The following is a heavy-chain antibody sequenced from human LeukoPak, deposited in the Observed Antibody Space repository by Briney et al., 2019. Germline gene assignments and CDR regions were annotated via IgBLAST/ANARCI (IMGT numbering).Heavy chain of an antibody. Sequence: GASVKVSCKASGYTFTSYDINWVRQATGQGLEWMGWMNPNSGNTGYAQKLQGRVTMTRNTSIGTAYMELSSLRSEDTAVYYCARGPPGIAAAETNFDYWGPGTLVTVSS. D-gene: IGHD6-13*01. CDR3: ARGPPGIAAAETNFDY. CDR1: GYTFTSYD. CDR2: MNPNSGNT. J-gene: IGHJ4*02. V-gene: IGHV1-8*01.